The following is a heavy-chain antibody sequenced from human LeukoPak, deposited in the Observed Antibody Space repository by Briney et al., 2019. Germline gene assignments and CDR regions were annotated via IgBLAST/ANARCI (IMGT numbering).Heavy chain of an antibody. CDR3: AKDMGRVRGIED. Sequence: SGGSLRLSCAASGFTFSSYGMNWVRQAPGKGLEWVAVISYDGSNKYYADSVKGRFTISRDNSKNTLYLQMNSLRAEDTAVYYCAKDMGRVRGIEDWGQGTLVTVSS. CDR2: ISYDGSNK. D-gene: IGHD3-10*01. V-gene: IGHV3-30*18. CDR1: GFTFSSYG. J-gene: IGHJ4*02.